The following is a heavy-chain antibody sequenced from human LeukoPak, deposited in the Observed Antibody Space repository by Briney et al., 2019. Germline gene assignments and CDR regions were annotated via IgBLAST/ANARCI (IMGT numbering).Heavy chain of an antibody. CDR3: ARDALYCGGDCHAFDI. J-gene: IGHJ3*02. V-gene: IGHV3-21*01. Sequence: PGGSLRLSCAASGFTFSSYSMNWVRQAPGKGLEWVSSISSSSSYIYYADSVKGRFTISRDNAKNSLYLQMNSLRAEDTAVYYCARDALYCGGDCHAFDIWGQGTMVTVSS. D-gene: IGHD2-21*01. CDR2: ISSSSSYI. CDR1: GFTFSSYS.